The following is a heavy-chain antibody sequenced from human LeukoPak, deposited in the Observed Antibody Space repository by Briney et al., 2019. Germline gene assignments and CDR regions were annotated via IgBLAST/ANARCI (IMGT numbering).Heavy chain of an antibody. CDR1: GFTFSSHA. J-gene: IGHJ4*02. V-gene: IGHV3-23*01. CDR3: ASLMSRVIVTGDFDN. CDR2: IYESGQTT. Sequence: GGSLRLSCVGSGFTFSSHAMSWVRQAPEKGLEWVSGIYESGQTTHYADSVKGRFTISRDNSKNTLSLQMNSLRAEDTAVYYCASLMSRVIVTGDFDNWGQGTLVTVSS. D-gene: IGHD1-14*01.